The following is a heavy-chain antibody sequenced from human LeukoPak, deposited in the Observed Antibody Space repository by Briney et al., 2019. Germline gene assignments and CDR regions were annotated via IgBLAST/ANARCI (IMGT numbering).Heavy chain of an antibody. J-gene: IGHJ4*02. CDR1: GFTFDDYG. V-gene: IGHV3-23*01. Sequence: GGSLRLSCAASGFTFDDYGMSWVRQAPGKGLEWVSGISGSGGTSYYADSVKGRFTISRDNSKNTVYLQVNSLRAEDTALYYCAKDVRPYDRTTIDYWGQGTLVTVSS. CDR3: AKDVRPYDRTTIDY. D-gene: IGHD3-22*01. CDR2: ISGSGGTS.